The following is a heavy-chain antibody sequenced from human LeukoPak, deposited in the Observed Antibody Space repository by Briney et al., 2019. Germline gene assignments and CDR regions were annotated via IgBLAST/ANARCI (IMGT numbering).Heavy chain of an antibody. CDR1: GGSFSGYY. CDR2: IYYSGST. D-gene: IGHD2-2*01. V-gene: IGHV4-34*01. CDR3: ARDIRWSTTSWYYYYMDV. Sequence: SETLSLTCAVYGGSFSGYYWGWIRQPPGKGLEWIGTIYYSGSTYCTPSLKSRVTISLDTSKNQFSLKLTSVTAADTAVYYCARDIRWSTTSWYYYYMDVWGKGTTVTVSS. J-gene: IGHJ6*03.